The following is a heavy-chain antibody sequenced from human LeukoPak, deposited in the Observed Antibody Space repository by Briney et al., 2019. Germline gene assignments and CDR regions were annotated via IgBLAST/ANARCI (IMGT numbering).Heavy chain of an antibody. Sequence: ASVKVSCKASGGTFSSYAISWVRQAPGQGLEWMGGIIPIFGTANYAQKFQGRVTITADESTSTAYMELSSLRSEDTAVYYCARAPTMVRGVIIIPLYGMDVWGEGTTVTVSS. J-gene: IGHJ6*04. CDR3: ARAPTMVRGVIIIPLYGMDV. CDR1: GGTFSSYA. D-gene: IGHD3-10*01. CDR2: IIPIFGTA. V-gene: IGHV1-69*13.